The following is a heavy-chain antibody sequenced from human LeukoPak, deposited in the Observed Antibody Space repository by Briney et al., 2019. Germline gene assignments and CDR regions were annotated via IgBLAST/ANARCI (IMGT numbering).Heavy chain of an antibody. J-gene: IGHJ4*02. CDR3: ARASVAGFDY. V-gene: IGHV4-34*01. CDR1: GGSFSGYY. CDR2: IDHSGST. Sequence: SETLSLTCAVYGGSFSGYYWSWIRQPPGKGLEWIGEIDHSGSTNYNPSLKSRVTISVDTSKNQFSLKLSSVTAADTAVYYCARASVAGFDYWGQGTLVTVSS. D-gene: IGHD6-19*01.